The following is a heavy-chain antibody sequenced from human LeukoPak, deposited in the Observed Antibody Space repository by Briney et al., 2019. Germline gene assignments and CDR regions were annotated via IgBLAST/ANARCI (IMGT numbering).Heavy chain of an antibody. CDR3: ALSVGALLPNAFDI. J-gene: IGHJ3*02. Sequence: GESLKISCKGSGYTFTSFWIGWVRQMPGKGLEWMGIVNPGDSDTRYGPSFQGQVTISADKSISTAYLQWSSLKASDSAMFYCALSVGALLPNAFDIWGQGTMVTVSS. CDR2: VNPGDSDT. D-gene: IGHD1-26*01. V-gene: IGHV5-51*01. CDR1: GYTFTSFW.